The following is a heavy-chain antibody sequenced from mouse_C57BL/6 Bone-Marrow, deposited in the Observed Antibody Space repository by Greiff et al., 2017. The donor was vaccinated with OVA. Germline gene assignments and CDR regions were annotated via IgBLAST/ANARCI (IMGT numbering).Heavy chain of an antibody. J-gene: IGHJ3*01. V-gene: IGHV1-55*01. CDR1: GYTFTSYW. Sequence: VQLQQPGAELVKPGASVKMSCKASGYTFTSYWITWVKQRPGQGLEWIGDIYPGSGSTNYNEKFKSKATLTVDTSSSTAYMQLSSLTSEDSAVYYCARNYYGSSCFAYWGQGTLVTVSA. D-gene: IGHD1-1*01. CDR2: IYPGSGST. CDR3: ARNYYGSSCFAY.